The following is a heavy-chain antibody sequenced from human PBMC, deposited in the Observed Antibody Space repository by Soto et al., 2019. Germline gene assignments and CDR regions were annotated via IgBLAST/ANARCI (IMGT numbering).Heavy chain of an antibody. CDR2: IIPIFGTA. CDR1: GGTFSSYA. J-gene: IGHJ6*02. Sequence: QVQLVQSGAEVKKPGSSVKVSCKASGGTFSSYAISWVRQAPGQGLEWMGGIIPIFGTANYAQKFQGRVTITADESTSTAYKELSSLRSEDTAVYYCARAGCSSTSCYTPAYYYYYGMDVWGQGTTVTVSS. CDR3: ARAGCSSTSCYTPAYYYYYGMDV. V-gene: IGHV1-69*01. D-gene: IGHD2-2*02.